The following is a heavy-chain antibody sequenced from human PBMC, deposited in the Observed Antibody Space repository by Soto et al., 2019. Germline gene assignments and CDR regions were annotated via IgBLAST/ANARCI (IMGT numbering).Heavy chain of an antibody. J-gene: IGHJ4*02. CDR3: GSMAVEMVTIHAFHF. CDR1: GFTFSSYA. D-gene: IGHD5-18*01. CDR2: ISYDGSNN. Sequence: QVQLVESGGGVVQPGRSLRLSCAASGFTFSSYAMHWVRQAPGKGLEWVAVISYDGSNNYYADSVKGRFTISRDNSKHSLYLHMARRRAAHTAVYYCGSMAVEMVTIHAFHFWGQRTLFTVSS. V-gene: IGHV3-30*14.